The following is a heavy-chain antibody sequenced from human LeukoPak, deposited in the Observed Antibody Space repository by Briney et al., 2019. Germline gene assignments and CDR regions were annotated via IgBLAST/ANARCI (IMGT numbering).Heavy chain of an antibody. J-gene: IGHJ6*02. CDR3: ARGHPPNLDV. Sequence: PSETLSLTCTVSGGSIGTDHWTWIRQPPGKGLEWVGYIYYNGNTNYNPSLNSRVTISVDASNNRFSLRLTSVTTADTAVYYCARGHPPNLDVWGQGTTVTVSS. V-gene: IGHV4-59*01. CDR1: GGSIGTDH. CDR2: IYYNGNT.